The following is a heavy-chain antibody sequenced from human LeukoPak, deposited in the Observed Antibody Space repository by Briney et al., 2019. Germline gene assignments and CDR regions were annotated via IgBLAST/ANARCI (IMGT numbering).Heavy chain of an antibody. V-gene: IGHV4-59*12. Sequence: SETLSLTCTVSGGSISSYYWSWIRQPPGKGLEWIGYIYYSGSTNYNPSLKSRVTISVDTSKNQFSLKLSSVTAADTAVYYCARVEGCGGDCYRPNDAFDIWGQGTMVTVSS. CDR3: ARVEGCGGDCYRPNDAFDI. J-gene: IGHJ3*02. CDR1: GGSISSYY. D-gene: IGHD2-21*02. CDR2: IYYSGST.